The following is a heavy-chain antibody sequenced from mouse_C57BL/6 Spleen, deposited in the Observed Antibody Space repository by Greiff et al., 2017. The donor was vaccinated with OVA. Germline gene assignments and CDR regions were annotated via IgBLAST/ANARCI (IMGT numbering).Heavy chain of an antibody. CDR3: ARSELGVNAMDY. CDR2: IDPSDSYT. V-gene: IGHV1-50*01. D-gene: IGHD4-1*01. J-gene: IGHJ4*01. Sequence: QVQLQQPGAELVQPGASVKLSCKASGFTFTSYWMQWVKQRPGQGLEWIGEIDPSDSYTYYTQKFKGKFTLSVDTSCSTAYMQLSRLTSEETAVYYCARSELGVNAMDYWGQGTSVTVSS. CDR1: GFTFTSYW.